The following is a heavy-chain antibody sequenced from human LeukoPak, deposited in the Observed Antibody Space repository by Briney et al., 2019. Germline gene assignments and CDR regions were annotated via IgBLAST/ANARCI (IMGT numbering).Heavy chain of an antibody. V-gene: IGHV1-69*13. J-gene: IGHJ4*02. D-gene: IGHD3-22*01. CDR2: IIPIFGTA. CDR3: ARSSYYYDSSGYFIVGYFDY. Sequence: SVKVSCKASGGTFSSYAISWVRQAPGQGLEWMGGIIPIFGTANYAQKFQGRVTITADESTCTAYMELSSLRSEDTAVYYCARSSYYYDSSGYFIVGYFDYWGQGTLVTVSS. CDR1: GGTFSSYA.